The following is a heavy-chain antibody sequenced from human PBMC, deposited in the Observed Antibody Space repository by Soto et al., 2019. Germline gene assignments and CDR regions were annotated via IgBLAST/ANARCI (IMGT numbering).Heavy chain of an antibody. D-gene: IGHD3-10*01. CDR3: ARKDYYGSGIYYFDY. CDR2: MNPANGDT. Sequence: ASVKVSCKASGYTFTTYPIHWVRQAPGQSLEWMGWMNPANGDTGYSQKFQGRVTITRDTSASTAYMELSSLRSEDTAVYYCARKDYYGSGIYYFDYWGQGTLVTVSS. V-gene: IGHV1-3*01. J-gene: IGHJ4*02. CDR1: GYTFTTYP.